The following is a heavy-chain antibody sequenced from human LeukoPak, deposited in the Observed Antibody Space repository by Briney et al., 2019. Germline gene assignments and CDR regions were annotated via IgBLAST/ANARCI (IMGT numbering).Heavy chain of an antibody. CDR3: TTLTMIAVHFDF. CDR2: IVRRSDGGTT. J-gene: IGHJ4*02. D-gene: IGHD3-22*01. V-gene: IGHV3-15*04. CDR1: GFTFSSYA. Sequence: GGSLRLSCAASGFTFSSYAMHWVRQAPGKGLEWVGRIVRRSDGGTTDYAAPVKGRFSISRDDSKNTLYLQMNSLKTEDTAVYYCTTLTMIAVHFDFWGQGTLVTVSS.